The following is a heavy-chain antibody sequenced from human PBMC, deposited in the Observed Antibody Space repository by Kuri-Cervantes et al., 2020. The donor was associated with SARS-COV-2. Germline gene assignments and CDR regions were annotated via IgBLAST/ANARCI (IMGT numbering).Heavy chain of an antibody. D-gene: IGHD3-22*01. J-gene: IGHJ6*02. CDR2: TYYRSKWYN. CDR3: ARVIIRRYYDSSGYYGSGYYYYYGMDV. V-gene: IGHV6-1*01. CDR1: GDSVSSNSAA. Sequence: SQTLSLTCAISGDSVSSNSAAWNWIRQSPSRGLEWLGRTYYRSKWYNDYAVSVKSRITINPDTSKNQFSLQLNSVTPEDTAVYYCARVIIRRYYDSSGYYGSGYYYYYGMDVWGQGTTVTVSS.